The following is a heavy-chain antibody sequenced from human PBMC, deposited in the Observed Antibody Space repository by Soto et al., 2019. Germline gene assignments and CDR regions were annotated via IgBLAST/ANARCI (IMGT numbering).Heavy chain of an antibody. CDR2: IYYSGST. J-gene: IGHJ4*02. CDR3: ARHEGPYSSSWYGFDY. Sequence: QLQLQESGPGLVKPSETLSLTCTVSGGSISSSSYYWGWIRQPPGKGLEWIGSIYYSGSTYYNPSLKSRVPISVDTSKNQFSLKLSSVTAADTAVYYCARHEGPYSSSWYGFDYWGQGTLVTVSS. CDR1: GGSISSSSYY. V-gene: IGHV4-39*01. D-gene: IGHD6-13*01.